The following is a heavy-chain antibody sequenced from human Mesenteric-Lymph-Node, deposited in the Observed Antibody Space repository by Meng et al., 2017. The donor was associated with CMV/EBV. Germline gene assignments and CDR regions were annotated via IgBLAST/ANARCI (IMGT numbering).Heavy chain of an antibody. J-gene: IGHJ4*02. CDR1: GFTFSSYN. V-gene: IGHV3-21*01. CDR2: LSSGGSNI. Sequence: GESLKISCAASGFTFSSYNMNWVRQAPGKGLEWVSFLSSGGSNIYYADSVRGRFTISRDNAKNSLYLQMNSPRAEDTAVYYCARNLFASGSYYNVPMGYWGQGTLVTVSS. CDR3: ARNLFASGSYYNVPMGY. D-gene: IGHD3-10*01.